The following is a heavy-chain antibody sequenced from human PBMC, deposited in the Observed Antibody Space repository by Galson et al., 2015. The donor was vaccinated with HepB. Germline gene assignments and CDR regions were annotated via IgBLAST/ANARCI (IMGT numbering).Heavy chain of an antibody. J-gene: IGHJ4*02. CDR1: GYTFTSSG. CDR3: ARGGRVGDSPAFDY. V-gene: IGHV1-18*01. Sequence: SVKLSCKASGYTFTSSGISWVRQAPGQGLEWVGGISTDSGNTNYAQRLQGRVTMTTDTSKNTAYMELRTLTSDDTALYFCARGGRVGDSPAFDYWGQGTLVTVSS. CDR2: ISTDSGNT. D-gene: IGHD3-16*01.